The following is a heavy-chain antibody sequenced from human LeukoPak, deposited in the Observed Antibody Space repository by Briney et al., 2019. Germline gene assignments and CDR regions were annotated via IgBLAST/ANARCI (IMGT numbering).Heavy chain of an antibody. Sequence: GGSLRLSCAASGFTFSSYWMSWVRQAPGKGLEWVANIKQDGSEKYYVDSVKGRFTISRDNAKNSLYLQMNSLRAEDTAVYYCARNNQQLVIWFDPWGQGTLVTVSS. CDR3: ARNNQQLVIWFDP. CDR1: GFTFSSYW. V-gene: IGHV3-7*01. CDR2: IKQDGSEK. J-gene: IGHJ5*02. D-gene: IGHD6-13*01.